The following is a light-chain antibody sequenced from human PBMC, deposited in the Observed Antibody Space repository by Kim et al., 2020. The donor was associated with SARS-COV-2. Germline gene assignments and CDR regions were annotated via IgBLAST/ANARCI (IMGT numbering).Light chain of an antibody. V-gene: IGKV2-28*01. Sequence: PASVSCMSSQSLLHRNGYNYVDWYLQRPGQSPQLLIYWGSKRASGVPDRFSGSGSGTDFTLQITRVEVEDVGVYYCMQALETPATFGHGTRLEIK. CDR1: QSLLHRNGYNY. CDR3: MQALETPAT. CDR2: WGS. J-gene: IGKJ5*01.